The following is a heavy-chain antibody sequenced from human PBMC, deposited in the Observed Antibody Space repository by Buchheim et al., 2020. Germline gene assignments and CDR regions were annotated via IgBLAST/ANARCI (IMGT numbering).Heavy chain of an antibody. CDR3: ARSSLWSRDRYYYAMDV. D-gene: IGHD2-21*01. CDR1: GGAMNNNY. CDR2: IYKSGTSETT. J-gene: IGHJ6*02. V-gene: IGHV4-59*01. Sequence: QVQLEESGPGLVKPSEILSLTCTVSGGAMNNNYWSWIRQPPGKGLEFIGYIYKSGTSETTNYNPSLRSRVTISVDASRNHFSLNLSSVTAADTAVYFCARSSLWSRDRYYYAMDVWGQGTT.